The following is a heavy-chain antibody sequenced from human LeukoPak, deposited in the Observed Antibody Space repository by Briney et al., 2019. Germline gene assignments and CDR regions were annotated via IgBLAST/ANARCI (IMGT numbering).Heavy chain of an antibody. V-gene: IGHV4-59*12. CDR2: IYYSGST. CDR1: GGSISSYY. J-gene: IGHJ4*02. Sequence: SETLSLTCTVSGGSISSYYWSWIRQPPGKGLEWIGYIYYSGSTNYNPSLKSRVTISVDTSKNQFSLKLSSVTAADTAVYYCARGRLRWLQFALDYWGQGTLVTVSS. CDR3: ARGRLRWLQFALDY. D-gene: IGHD5-24*01.